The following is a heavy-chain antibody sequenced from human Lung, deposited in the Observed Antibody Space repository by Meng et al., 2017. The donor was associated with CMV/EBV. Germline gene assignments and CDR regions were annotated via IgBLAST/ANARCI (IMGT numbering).Heavy chain of an antibody. D-gene: IGHD2-2*02. V-gene: IGHV3-48*04. J-gene: IGHJ4*02. Sequence: LSLTXAASGFTFNSYRMNWLRQAPGKGLEWVSYISSSSSSIYYTDSVKGRFTISRDNAKNSLYLEMNSLRVDDTGVYFCARDAGEGIVVVPAAISDYWGQGTXVTVAS. CDR3: ARDAGEGIVVVPAAISDY. CDR2: ISSSSSSI. CDR1: GFTFNSYR.